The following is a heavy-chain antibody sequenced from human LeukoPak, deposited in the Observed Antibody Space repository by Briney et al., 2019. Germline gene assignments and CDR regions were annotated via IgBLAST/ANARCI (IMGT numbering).Heavy chain of an antibody. Sequence: GGSLRLSCAASGFTFSSHAMSWVRQAPGKGLEWVANIKQDGSEKYYVDSVKGRFTISRDNAKNSLYLQMNSLRAEDTAVYYCAREDYYDSSGPFDPWGQGTLVTVSS. CDR3: AREDYYDSSGPFDP. V-gene: IGHV3-7*01. J-gene: IGHJ5*02. CDR1: GFTFSSHA. D-gene: IGHD3-22*01. CDR2: IKQDGSEK.